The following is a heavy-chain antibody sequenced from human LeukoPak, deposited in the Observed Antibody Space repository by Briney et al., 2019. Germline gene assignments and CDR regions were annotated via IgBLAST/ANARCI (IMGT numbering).Heavy chain of an antibody. J-gene: IGHJ3*02. CDR2: IYYSGST. Sequence: SETLSLTCTVSGGSISSGDYYWSWIRQPPGKGLEWIGYIYYSGSTYYNPSLKSRVTISVDTSKNLFSLKLSSVTAADTAVYYCARVPHDAFDIWGQGTMVTVSS. V-gene: IGHV4-30-4*08. CDR1: GGSISSGDYY. CDR3: ARVPHDAFDI.